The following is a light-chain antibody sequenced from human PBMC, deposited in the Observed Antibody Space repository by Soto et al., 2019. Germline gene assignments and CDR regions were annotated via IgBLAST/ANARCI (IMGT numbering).Light chain of an antibody. J-gene: IGLJ2*01. CDR3: TSYRSGSTPVV. Sequence: QSALTQPASVSGSPGQSITISCTGPSSDVGGYDSVSWYQKQPDKAPKLIIYGVSNRPSGVSNRFSGSKSGNTASLTISGLQAEDEADYYCTSYRSGSTPVVFGGGTKLTVL. CDR1: SSDVGGYDS. V-gene: IGLV2-14*01. CDR2: GVS.